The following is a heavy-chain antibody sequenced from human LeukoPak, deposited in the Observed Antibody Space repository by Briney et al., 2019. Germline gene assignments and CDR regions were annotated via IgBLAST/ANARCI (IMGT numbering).Heavy chain of an antibody. J-gene: IGHJ5*02. CDR1: GGTFSSYA. CDR2: IIPIFGTA. V-gene: IGHV1-69*05. Sequence: ASVKVSCKASGGTFSSYAISWVRQAPGQGLEWMGGIIPIFGTANYAQKFQGRVTITTDESTSTAYMELSSLRSEDTAVYYCAREGEMGNWFDPWGQGTLVTVSS. CDR3: AREGEMGNWFDP. D-gene: IGHD3-16*01.